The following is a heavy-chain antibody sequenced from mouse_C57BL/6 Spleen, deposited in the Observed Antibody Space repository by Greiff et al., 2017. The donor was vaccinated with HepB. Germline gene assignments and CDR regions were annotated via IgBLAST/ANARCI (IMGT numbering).Heavy chain of an antibody. Sequence: QVQLQQSGAELVKPGASVKISCKASGYAFSSYWMNWVKQRPGKGLEWIGQIYPGDGDTNYNGKFKGKATLTADKSSSTAYMQLSSLTSEDSAVYFCARETVVATKDAMDYWGQGTSVTVSS. CDR2: IYPGDGDT. J-gene: IGHJ4*01. V-gene: IGHV1-80*01. CDR3: ARETVVATKDAMDY. D-gene: IGHD1-1*01. CDR1: GYAFSSYW.